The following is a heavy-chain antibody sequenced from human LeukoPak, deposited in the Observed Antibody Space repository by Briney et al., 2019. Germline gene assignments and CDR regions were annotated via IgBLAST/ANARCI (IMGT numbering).Heavy chain of an antibody. CDR1: GFTFSSYA. J-gene: IGHJ4*02. CDR2: ISGSGGST. CDR3: SKDRVSGSYHFDY. V-gene: IGHV3-23*01. D-gene: IGHD1-26*01. Sequence: GGSLRLSCAASGFTFSSYAMSWVRQAPGKGVEWVSAISGSGGSTYYADSVKGRFTISRDNSKNTLYLQMNSLRAEDTAVYYCSKDRVSGSYHFDYWGQGTLVTVSS.